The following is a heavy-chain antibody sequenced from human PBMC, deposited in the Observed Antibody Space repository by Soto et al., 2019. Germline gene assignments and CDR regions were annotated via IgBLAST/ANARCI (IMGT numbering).Heavy chain of an antibody. V-gene: IGHV4-59*08. CDR1: GDSISGYF. CDR3: ARKSGNWNYIDY. J-gene: IGHJ4*02. Sequence: QVQLQESGPGLVKPSETLSLSCSVSGDSISGYFWTWIRQPPGKGLEWIGYMYSSGSTNYNPSLKSRVTMSVDTSKNQFSLNLSYVTAADTAVYYCARKSGNWNYIDYWGQGTLVTVSS. CDR2: MYSSGST. D-gene: IGHD1-20*01.